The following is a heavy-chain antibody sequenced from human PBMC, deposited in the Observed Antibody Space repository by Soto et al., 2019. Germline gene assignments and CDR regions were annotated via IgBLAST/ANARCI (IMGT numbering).Heavy chain of an antibody. CDR1: GFIFTDFW. Sequence: EVQLVESGGGLVQSGGSLRLSCAVSGFIFTDFWMSWVRQAPGEGLEWVATIKEDGSQKSYVDSVKGRFTISRDNPKNFLYLQMDSLRVEDTAVYYCARKHSGLDYWGQGTLVTVSS. CDR3: ARKHSGLDY. J-gene: IGHJ4*02. V-gene: IGHV3-7*01. CDR2: IKEDGSQK. D-gene: IGHD5-12*01.